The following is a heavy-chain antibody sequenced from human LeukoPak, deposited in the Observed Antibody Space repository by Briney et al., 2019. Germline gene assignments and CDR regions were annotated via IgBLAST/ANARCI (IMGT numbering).Heavy chain of an antibody. CDR2: INPNSGDT. Sequence: GASVKVSCKASGDTFTGYHMHWVRQAPGQGLEWMGRINPNSGDTNYAQKFQGRVTMTRDTSISTGYMELSRLRSDDTAVYYCARDYCSSTSCLFDYWGQGTLVTVSS. J-gene: IGHJ4*02. CDR3: ARDYCSSTSCLFDY. CDR1: GDTFTGYH. V-gene: IGHV1-2*06. D-gene: IGHD2-2*01.